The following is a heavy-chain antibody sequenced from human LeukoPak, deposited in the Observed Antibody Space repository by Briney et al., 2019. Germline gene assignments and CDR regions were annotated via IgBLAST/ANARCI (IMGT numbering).Heavy chain of an antibody. V-gene: IGHV4-39*01. Sequence: SETLSLTCTVSGGSISRTSYYWDWIRQPPGKGLEWIGNVFDSGSTHYNPSLKSRVTISVDTSKNQFSLRLSSVTAADTAVYYCARHTRPGHSGYENAFDIWGQGTVVTVSS. CDR3: ARHTRPGHSGYENAFDI. CDR1: GGSISRTSYY. CDR2: VFDSGST. D-gene: IGHD5-12*01. J-gene: IGHJ3*02.